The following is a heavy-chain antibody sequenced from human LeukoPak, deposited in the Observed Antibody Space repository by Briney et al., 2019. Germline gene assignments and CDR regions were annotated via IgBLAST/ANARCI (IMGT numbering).Heavy chain of an antibody. CDR3: ARQSRDGYNYLPHAFDI. V-gene: IGHV5-51*01. CDR1: GYSFTSYW. D-gene: IGHD5-24*01. Sequence: GESLKISCKGSGYSFTSYWIGWVRQMPGKGLEWMGIIYPGDSDTRYSPSFQGQVTISADKSISTAYLQWSSLKASDTAMYYCARQSRDGYNYLPHAFDIWGQGTMVTVS. CDR2: IYPGDSDT. J-gene: IGHJ3*02.